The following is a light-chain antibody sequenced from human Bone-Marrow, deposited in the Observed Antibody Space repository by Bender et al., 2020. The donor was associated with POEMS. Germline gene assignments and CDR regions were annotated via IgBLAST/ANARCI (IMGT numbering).Light chain of an antibody. J-gene: IGLJ3*02. V-gene: IGLV3-21*02. CDR3: SAWDDSLSGWV. CDR1: DIGSKL. CDR2: DDS. Sequence: SYVLTQPPSVSVAPGQTARITCGGNDIGSKLVHWYQKKPGQAPVVVVTDDSGRPSGIPERFSGSNSGDTATLAISELQSEDEALYYCSAWDDSLSGWVFGGGTKLTVL.